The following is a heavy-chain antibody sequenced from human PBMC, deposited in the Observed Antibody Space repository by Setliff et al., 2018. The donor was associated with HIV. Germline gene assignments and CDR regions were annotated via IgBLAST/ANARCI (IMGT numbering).Heavy chain of an antibody. Sequence: PSETLSLTCTVSGGSISTSSHSWGWIRQSPGKGLEWVGHINHSRSTFYNPSLKNRVTMSIDTSKNQFSPKLTSVTAADTSVYFCASRLPLSSGSVFAYWGQGTLVTVSS. CDR1: GGSISTSSHS. CDR3: ASRLPLSSGSVFAY. CDR2: INHSRST. V-gene: IGHV4-39*01. D-gene: IGHD3-10*01. J-gene: IGHJ4*02.